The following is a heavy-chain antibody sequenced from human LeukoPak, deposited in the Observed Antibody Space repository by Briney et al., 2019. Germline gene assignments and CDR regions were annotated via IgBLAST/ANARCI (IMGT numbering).Heavy chain of an antibody. D-gene: IGHD2-15*01. CDR1: GFTFSSYG. Sequence: GGSLRLSCAASGFTFSSYGMHWVRQAPGKGLEWVAVISYDGSNKYYADSVKGRFTISRDNSKNRLYLQMNSLRAEDTAVYYCAKPPIGCSGGSCYAGFDYWGQGTLVTVSS. V-gene: IGHV3-30*18. CDR3: AKPPIGCSGGSCYAGFDY. J-gene: IGHJ4*02. CDR2: ISYDGSNK.